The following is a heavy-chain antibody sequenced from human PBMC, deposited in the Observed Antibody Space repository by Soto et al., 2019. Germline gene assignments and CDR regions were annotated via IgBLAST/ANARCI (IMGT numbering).Heavy chain of an antibody. Sequence: QVQLQQWGAGLLKPSETLSPTCAVYGGFVTSGSYHWSWIRQPPGKGLEWIGEMSHSGGTHFNPSLKSRVTISVDTSKNQFTLKMSSVTAADTALYYCARVERGTATTVVDAFDIWGPGTMVTVSS. V-gene: IGHV4-34*01. D-gene: IGHD1-1*01. CDR1: GGFVTSGSYH. J-gene: IGHJ3*02. CDR2: MSHSGGT. CDR3: ARVERGTATTVVDAFDI.